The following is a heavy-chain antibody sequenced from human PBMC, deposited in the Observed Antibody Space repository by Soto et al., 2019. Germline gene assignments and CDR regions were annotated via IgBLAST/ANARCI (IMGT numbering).Heavy chain of an antibody. CDR3: AGLKYFHSSDDLVH. D-gene: IGHD3-22*01. V-gene: IGHV4-39*01. Sequence: SDTLSLTRILWRCSISSATHCCVLICQAPGKGQEWIGSIYYSGSTYYNPSLKSRVTISVDTSKNQFSLKLSSVTASDTAVYYCAGLKYFHSSDDLVHWGKGTRVT. CDR2: IYYSGST. CDR1: RCSISSATHC. J-gene: IGHJ4*02.